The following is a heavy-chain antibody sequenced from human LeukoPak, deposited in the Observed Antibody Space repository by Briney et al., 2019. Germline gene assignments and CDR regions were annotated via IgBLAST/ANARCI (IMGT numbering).Heavy chain of an antibody. D-gene: IGHD3-10*01. CDR1: GFTFSSYA. Sequence: GGSLRLSCAASGFTFSSYAMSWVRQAPGKGLEWVSAISGSGGSTYYADSVKGRFTISRDNSKNTLYLQMNSLRAEDTAVYYCAKDSYGSGSYYKMGFDYWGQGTLVTVSS. CDR2: ISGSGGST. V-gene: IGHV3-23*01. CDR3: AKDSYGSGSYYKMGFDY. J-gene: IGHJ4*02.